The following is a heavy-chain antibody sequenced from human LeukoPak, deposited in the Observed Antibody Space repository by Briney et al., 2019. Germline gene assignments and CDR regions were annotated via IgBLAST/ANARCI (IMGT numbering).Heavy chain of an antibody. V-gene: IGHV1-2*02. D-gene: IGHD1-20*01. J-gene: IGHJ4*02. CDR3: ARNRLTGTTGGIDY. CDR1: GYTFTGYY. CDR2: INPNSGGT. Sequence: ASVKVSCKASGYTFTGYYMHWVRQAPGQGLEWMGWINPNSGGTNYAQKFQGRVTMTRDTSISTAYMELSRLRSDDTAVYYCARNRLTGTTGGIDYWGQGTLVTVSS.